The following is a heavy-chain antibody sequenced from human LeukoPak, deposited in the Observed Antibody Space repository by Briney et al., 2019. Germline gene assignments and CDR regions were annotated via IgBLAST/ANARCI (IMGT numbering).Heavy chain of an antibody. CDR2: IYTSGST. CDR3: ARDWESLTGYFSVNWFDP. V-gene: IGHV4-4*07. J-gene: IGHJ5*02. D-gene: IGHD3-9*01. CDR1: GGSISSYY. Sequence: SETLSLTCTVSGGSISSYYWSWIRQPAGEGLEWIGRIYTSGSTNYNPSLKSRVTMSVDTSKNQFSLDLSSVTAADTAVYYCARDWESLTGYFSVNWFDPWGQGTLVTVSS.